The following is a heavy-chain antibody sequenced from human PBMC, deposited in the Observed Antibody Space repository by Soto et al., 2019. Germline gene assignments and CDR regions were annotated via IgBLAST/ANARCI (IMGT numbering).Heavy chain of an antibody. CDR1: GGSISSGGYS. Sequence: SETLSLTCAVSGGSISSGGYSWSWIRQPPGKGLEWIGYIFHSGSTYYNPSLKSRVTISVDRSKNQFSLKLSSVTAADTAVYYCARAAGGDFPIDYWGQGTLVTVSS. D-gene: IGHD2-21*01. CDR2: IFHSGST. J-gene: IGHJ4*02. CDR3: ARAAGGDFPIDY. V-gene: IGHV4-30-2*01.